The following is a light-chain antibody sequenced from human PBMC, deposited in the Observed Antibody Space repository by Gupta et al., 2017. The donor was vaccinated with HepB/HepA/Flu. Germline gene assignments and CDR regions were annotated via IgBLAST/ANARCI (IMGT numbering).Light chain of an antibody. V-gene: IGLV3-1*01. CDR1: KLGDKY. CDR2: QES. CDR3: QAWDSSVV. J-gene: IGLJ2*01. Sequence: SYELTQPPSVSVSPGQTASITCPGDKLGDKYACWYQQKPGQSPVLVIYQESKRHSGIPERFSGSNSGNTATLTISGTQAMDEADYYCQAWDSSVVFGGGTKLTVL.